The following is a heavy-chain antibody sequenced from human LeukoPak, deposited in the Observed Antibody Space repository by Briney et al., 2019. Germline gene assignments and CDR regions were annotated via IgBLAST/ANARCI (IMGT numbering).Heavy chain of an antibody. J-gene: IGHJ5*02. Sequence: SETLSLTCTVSGGFISSYYWSWIRQPPGKGLEWIRYIYTSGSTNYNPSLKSRVTISVDTSKNQFSLKLSSVTAADTAVYYCARQRAIAVAGTLGAFDPWGQGTLVTVSS. CDR1: GGFISSYY. D-gene: IGHD6-19*01. CDR3: ARQRAIAVAGTLGAFDP. V-gene: IGHV4-4*09. CDR2: IYTSGST.